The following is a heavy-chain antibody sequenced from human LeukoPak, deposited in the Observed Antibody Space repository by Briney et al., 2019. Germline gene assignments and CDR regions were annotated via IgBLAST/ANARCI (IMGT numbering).Heavy chain of an antibody. CDR3: AKNEQWLAEYDS. J-gene: IGHJ4*02. V-gene: IGHV3-30*18. CDR1: GFTFSSYG. Sequence: PGGSLRLSCAASGFTFSSYGMHWVRQAPGKGLEWVAIISYDGSNKYYADSVKGRFTISRDNSKNTLYLQMNSLRAEDTAVYYCAKNEQWLAEYDSWGQGTLVTVSS. D-gene: IGHD6-19*01. CDR2: ISYDGSNK.